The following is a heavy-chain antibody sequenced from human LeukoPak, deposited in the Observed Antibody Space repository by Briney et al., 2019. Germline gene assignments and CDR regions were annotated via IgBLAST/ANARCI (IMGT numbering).Heavy chain of an antibody. CDR3: ARAQLELRP. D-gene: IGHD1-7*01. J-gene: IGHJ5*02. V-gene: IGHV4-59*01. Sequence: TSETLSLTCTVSGGSITSYYWSWIRQPPGKGLEWVGYIYYSGSANYNPSLKSRVTISVDTSKNQFSLKLSSVTAADTAVYYCARAQLELRPWGQGTLVTVSS. CDR1: GGSITSYY. CDR2: IYYSGSA.